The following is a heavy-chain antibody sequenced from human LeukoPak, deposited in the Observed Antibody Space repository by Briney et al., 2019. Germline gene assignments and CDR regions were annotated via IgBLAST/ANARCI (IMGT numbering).Heavy chain of an antibody. CDR2: INPNGGYT. V-gene: IGHV1-46*01. D-gene: IGHD3-10*01. CDR1: GYTFTSYY. CDR3: ARDKGSGTYQMAN. Sequence: ASVTVSFTASGYTFTSYYIHWVRQAPGQGLEWLGIINPNGGYTTYAQKFQGRVTMTRDTSTNTVYMELSSLRSEDTAVYYCARDKGSGTYQMANWGQGTLVTVSS. J-gene: IGHJ4*02.